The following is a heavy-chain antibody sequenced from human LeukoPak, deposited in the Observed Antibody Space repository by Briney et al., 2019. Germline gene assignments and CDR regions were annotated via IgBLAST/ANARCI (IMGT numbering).Heavy chain of an antibody. J-gene: IGHJ3*02. CDR2: IYPGDSNP. Sequence: GESLKISCRGSAYTFTNSWIGWVRQMPGKGPEWMGIIYPGDSNPRYSPSFQGQVTISADKSITTAYLRWSSMKASDTAIYYCARREESEGAFDIWGQGTMVTVSS. D-gene: IGHD1-26*01. CDR1: AYTFTNSW. V-gene: IGHV5-51*01. CDR3: ARREESEGAFDI.